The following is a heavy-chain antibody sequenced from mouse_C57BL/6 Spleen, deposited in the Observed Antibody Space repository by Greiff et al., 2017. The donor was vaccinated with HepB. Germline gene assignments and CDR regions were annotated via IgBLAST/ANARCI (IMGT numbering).Heavy chain of an antibody. CDR1: GFTFSSYA. CDR3: TRDRNYGHEEVWFAY. CDR2: ISRGGDYI. D-gene: IGHD1-1*02. Sequence: EVHLVESGEGLVKPGGSLKLSCAASGFTFSSYAMSWVRQTPEKRLEWVAYISRGGDYIYYADTVKGRFTISRDNARNTLYLQMSSLKSEDTAMYYCTRDRNYGHEEVWFAYWGQGTLVTVSA. J-gene: IGHJ3*01. V-gene: IGHV5-9-1*02.